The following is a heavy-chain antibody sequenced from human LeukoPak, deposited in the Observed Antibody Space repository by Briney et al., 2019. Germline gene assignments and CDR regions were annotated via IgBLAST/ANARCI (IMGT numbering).Heavy chain of an antibody. Sequence: GGSLRLSCAASGFTFSSYGMHWVRQAPGKGLEWVAAISYEGSNKYYADSVKGRFTISRDNSKNTLYLQMNSLRAEDTAVYYCAKDRSYYPPPTYYYYYMDVWGKGTTVTVSS. CDR2: ISYEGSNK. V-gene: IGHV3-30*18. J-gene: IGHJ6*03. CDR3: AKDRSYYPPPTYYYYYMDV. CDR1: GFTFSSYG. D-gene: IGHD1-26*01.